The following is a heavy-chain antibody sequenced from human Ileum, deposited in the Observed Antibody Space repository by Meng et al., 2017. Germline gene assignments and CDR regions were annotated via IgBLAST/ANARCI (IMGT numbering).Heavy chain of an antibody. D-gene: IGHD3-16*01. J-gene: IGHJ4*02. CDR3: AREAHLQCFPY. CDR2: TYFRSRWYN. CDR1: GDTVSNGTAT. Sequence: SETLSLTCAISGDTVSNGTATWNWVRQSPSRGLEWMGRTYFRSRWYNDHSVSLRGRITVSPDTSRNRVSLQLTSVTPDDTAVYYCAREAHLQCFPYWSQGTLVTVSS. V-gene: IGHV6-1*01.